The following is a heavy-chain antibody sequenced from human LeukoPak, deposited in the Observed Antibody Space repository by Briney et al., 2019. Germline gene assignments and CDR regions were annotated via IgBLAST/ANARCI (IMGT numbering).Heavy chain of an antibody. J-gene: IGHJ5*02. CDR2: IVVGSGNT. CDR3: ARKGCTGDCYRYDP. CDR1: GFTFTSSA. D-gene: IGHD2-21*02. Sequence: SVKVSCKASGFTFTSSAVQWVRQARGQGLEWIGWIVVGSGNTNYAQKFQERVTINRDMSTSTAYMELSSLRSEDTAVYYCARKGCTGDCYRYDPWGQGTLVTVSS. V-gene: IGHV1-58*01.